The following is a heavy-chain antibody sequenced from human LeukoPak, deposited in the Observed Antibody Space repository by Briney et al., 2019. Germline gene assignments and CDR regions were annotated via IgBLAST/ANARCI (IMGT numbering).Heavy chain of an antibody. V-gene: IGHV4-34*01. CDR2: INHSGST. J-gene: IGHJ4*02. CDR3: ARGRGSAAAGPSYGY. D-gene: IGHD6-13*01. CDR1: GGSISSYY. Sequence: SETLSLTCTVSGGSISSYYWSWIRQPPGKGLEWIGEINHSGSTNYNPSLKSRVTISVDTSKNQFSLKLSSVTAADTAVYYCARGRGSAAAGPSYGYWGQGTLVTVSS.